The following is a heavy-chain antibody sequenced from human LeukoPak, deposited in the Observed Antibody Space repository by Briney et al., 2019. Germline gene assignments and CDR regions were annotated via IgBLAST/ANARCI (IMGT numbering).Heavy chain of an antibody. CDR3: AKDLPLNIAAAGTGYFDY. CDR1: GFTFSSYS. CDR2: ISSSSSTI. V-gene: IGHV3-48*01. D-gene: IGHD6-13*01. J-gene: IGHJ4*02. Sequence: GGSLRLSCAASGFTFSSYSMNWVRQAPGKGLEWVSYISSSSSTIYYADSVKGRFTISRDNSKNTLYLQMNSLRAEDTAVYYCAKDLPLNIAAAGTGYFDYWGQGTLVTVSS.